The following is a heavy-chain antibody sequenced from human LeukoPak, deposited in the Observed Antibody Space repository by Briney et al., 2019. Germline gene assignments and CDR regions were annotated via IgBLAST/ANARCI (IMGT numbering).Heavy chain of an antibody. CDR3: AKDITVTQWYYYDGMDV. D-gene: IGHD4-17*01. CDR1: GFTFSNYG. J-gene: IGHJ6*02. CDR2: ISYDGSNK. V-gene: IGHV3-30*18. Sequence: GGSLRLSCAASGFTFSNYGMHWVRQAPGKGLEWVAVISYDGSNKYYADSVKGRFTISRDNSKNTLYLQMNSLRAEDTAVYYCAKDITVTQWYYYDGMDVGGQGTRVTVSS.